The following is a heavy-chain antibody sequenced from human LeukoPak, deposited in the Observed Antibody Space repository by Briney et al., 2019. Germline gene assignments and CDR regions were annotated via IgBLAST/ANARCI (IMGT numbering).Heavy chain of an antibody. CDR1: GFSFSSYA. J-gene: IGHJ4*02. CDR3: VKDRYVDY. CDR2: ISSNGDST. Sequence: HPGGSLRPSCSVSGFSFSSYAMHWVRQAPGKGLEYVSSISSNGDSTYYADSVKGRFTISRDNSKNTLFLQMSSLRAEDTAVYYCVKDRYVDYWGQGTLVTVSS. D-gene: IGHD3-16*01. V-gene: IGHV3-64D*09.